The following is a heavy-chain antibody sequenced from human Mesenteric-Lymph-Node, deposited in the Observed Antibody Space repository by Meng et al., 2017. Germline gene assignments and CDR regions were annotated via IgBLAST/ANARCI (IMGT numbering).Heavy chain of an antibody. D-gene: IGHD5-12*01. CDR2: IYYTGST. CDR3: ARSDTITRRE. Sequence: QVHLQDSGPGLGKAFGTLSLTCNVSGVPIISTNWWSWVRQPPGKGLEWIGEIYYTGSTNYSPSLESRITISVDTSKNQFSLKLSSVTAADTAVYYCARSDTITRREWGPGTLVTVSS. J-gene: IGHJ4*02. CDR1: GVPIISTNW. V-gene: IGHV4-4*02.